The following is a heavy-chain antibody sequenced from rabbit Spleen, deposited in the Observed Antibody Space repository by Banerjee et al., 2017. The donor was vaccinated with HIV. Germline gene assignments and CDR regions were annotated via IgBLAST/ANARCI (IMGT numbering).Heavy chain of an antibody. CDR3: TRDGAGGSYFAL. CDR1: GFTLSSYY. Sequence: HLNESGGGLVQPGGSLKLSCTASGFTLSSYYMNWVRQAPGKGLEWIGYIDPIFGITYYANWVNGRFSISRENAQNTVFLQMTSLTAADTATYFCTRDGAGGSYFALWGPGTLVTVS. D-gene: IGHD8-1*01. CDR2: IDPIFGIT. V-gene: IGHV1S7*01. J-gene: IGHJ4*01.